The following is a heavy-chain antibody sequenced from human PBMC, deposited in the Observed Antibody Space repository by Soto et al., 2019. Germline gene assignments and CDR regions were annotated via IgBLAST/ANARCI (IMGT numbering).Heavy chain of an antibody. D-gene: IGHD2-8*02. V-gene: IGHV1-2*02. J-gene: IGHJ5*02. CDR1: GYNFSDYY. Sequence: ASVKVFCKASGYNFSDYYIHWVRQAPGQGLEWLGWVSPKSGGTNYAQKFKGRVTMTRDTSSNTVYMDLSGLKSDDTAVFYCAREISGGGTLNWFDPWGQGTLVTVS. CDR3: AREISGGGTLNWFDP. CDR2: VSPKSGGT.